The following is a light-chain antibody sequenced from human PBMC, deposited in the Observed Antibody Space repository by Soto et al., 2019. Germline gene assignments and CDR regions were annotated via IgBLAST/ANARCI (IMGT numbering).Light chain of an antibody. J-gene: IGLJ1*01. V-gene: IGLV1-40*01. Sequence: QAVVTQPPSVSGAPGQGVTISCTGSSSNIGAAFDVHWYQQRPGTAPKLLIFGNINRPSGVPDRFSGSKSGTSASLAITGLQPEDEGDYYCQSYDSTLSARYVFGTGTKLTGL. CDR1: SSNIGAAFD. CDR3: QSYDSTLSARYV. CDR2: GNI.